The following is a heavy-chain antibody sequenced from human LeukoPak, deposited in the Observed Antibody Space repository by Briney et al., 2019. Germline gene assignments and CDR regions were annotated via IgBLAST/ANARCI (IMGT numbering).Heavy chain of an antibody. J-gene: IGHJ4*02. V-gene: IGHV3-11*01. D-gene: IGHD1-7*01. Sequence: PGGSLRLSCAASGFTFSDYAMSWIRQAPGQGLKWVSYISRSGDTIDYADSVKGRFSISRDNAKNSLYLQMNSLRAEDTAVYYCAGYHWNSGVVYWGQGTLVTVSS. CDR2: ISRSGDTI. CDR1: GFTFSDYA. CDR3: AGYHWNSGVVY.